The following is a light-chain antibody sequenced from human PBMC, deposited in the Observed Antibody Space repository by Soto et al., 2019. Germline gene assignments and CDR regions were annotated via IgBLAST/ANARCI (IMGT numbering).Light chain of an antibody. V-gene: IGKV3-15*01. CDR3: QQYNGWPLT. Sequence: EIVMTQSPATLAVSPGERATLSCRASQSVSSNLAWYQQKPGQTPKLLIYDASTRATGIPARFSGSGSGTEFALTISSLQSEDFAVYYCQQYNGWPLTFGGGTNVEFK. J-gene: IGKJ4*01. CDR2: DAS. CDR1: QSVSSN.